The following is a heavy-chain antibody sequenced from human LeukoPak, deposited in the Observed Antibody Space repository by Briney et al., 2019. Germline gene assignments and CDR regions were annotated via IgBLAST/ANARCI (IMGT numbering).Heavy chain of an antibody. J-gene: IGHJ3*02. CDR3: SGEDNSSGYRPFDI. CDR2: INPNNGGT. CDR1: GYTFTGYY. Sequence: ASVKVSCKASGYTFTGYYIHWVRQAPGQGLDWMGRINPNNGGTNYAQKFQGRVTMTRDMSMSTAYMELSRLRSDDTAVYYCSGEDNSSGYRPFDIWGQGTMVTVPS. D-gene: IGHD3-22*01. V-gene: IGHV1-2*06.